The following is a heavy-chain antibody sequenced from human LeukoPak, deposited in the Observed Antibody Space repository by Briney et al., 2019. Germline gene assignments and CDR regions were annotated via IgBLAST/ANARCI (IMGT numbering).Heavy chain of an antibody. CDR2: IYTSGST. Sequence: SETLSLTCTVSGGSISSGNYYWSWIRQPAGKGLEWIGRIYTSGSTNYNPSLKSRVTISVDTSKNQFSLKLSSVTAADTAVHYCARVGEYCSSTSCQDAFDIWGQGTMVTVSS. D-gene: IGHD2-2*01. CDR3: ARVGEYCSSTSCQDAFDI. J-gene: IGHJ3*02. CDR1: GGSISSGNYY. V-gene: IGHV4-61*02.